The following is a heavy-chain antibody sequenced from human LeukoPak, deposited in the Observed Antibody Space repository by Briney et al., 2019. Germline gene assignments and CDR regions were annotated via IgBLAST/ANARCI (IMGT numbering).Heavy chain of an antibody. J-gene: IGHJ4*02. V-gene: IGHV5-51*01. Sequence: GESLEISCKGSGSIFTSYWIGWVRQMPGKGLEWMGIIYPGDSDTRYSPSFQGQVTISADKSISTAYLQWSSLKASDTAMYYCARQSFEDIETDFDYWGQGTLVTVSS. D-gene: IGHD5-12*01. CDR1: GSIFTSYW. CDR3: ARQSFEDIETDFDY. CDR2: IYPGDSDT.